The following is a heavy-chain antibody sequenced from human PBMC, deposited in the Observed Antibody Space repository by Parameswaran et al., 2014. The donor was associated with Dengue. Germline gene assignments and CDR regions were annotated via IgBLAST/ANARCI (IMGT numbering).Heavy chain of an antibody. Sequence: AGGSLRLSCTVSGGSISSSSYYWGWIRQPPGKGLEWIGSIYYSGITYYNPSLKSRVTISVDTSKNQFSLKLSSVTAADTAVYYCARRSPVTGPIDYWGQGTLVTVSS. D-gene: IGHD4-17*01. CDR3: ARRSPVTGPIDY. J-gene: IGHJ4*02. CDR1: GGSISSSSYY. V-gene: IGHV4-39*01. CDR2: IYYSGIT.